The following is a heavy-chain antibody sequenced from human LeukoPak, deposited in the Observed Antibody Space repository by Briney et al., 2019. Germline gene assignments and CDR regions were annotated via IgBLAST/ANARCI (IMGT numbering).Heavy chain of an antibody. J-gene: IGHJ5*02. Sequence: SETLSLTCTVSGDSISSGEYFWRWIRQPPGKGLEWIGYIYYSGSTYYNPSLKSRVSISVDTSKNQFYLKVSSVTAADTAVYYCARDHGDFVNWVDPWGQGTLVTVSS. V-gene: IGHV4-30-4*01. CDR2: IYYSGST. CDR1: GDSISSGEYF. D-gene: IGHD4-17*01. CDR3: ARDHGDFVNWVDP.